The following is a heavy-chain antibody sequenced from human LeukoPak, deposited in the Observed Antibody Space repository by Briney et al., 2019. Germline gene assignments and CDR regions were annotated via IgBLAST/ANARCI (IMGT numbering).Heavy chain of an antibody. CDR3: SSGLSVLRSNNTPVDV. J-gene: IGHJ6*04. D-gene: IGHD4-17*01. CDR2: IRSKANNYAT. CDR1: GFTFSSYG. Sequence: GGSLRLSCAASGFTFSSYGMHWVRQASGKGLEWVGRIRSKANNYATTYAASVKGRFTISRDDSKNTAYLQMNSLKTGDTAVYFCSSGLSVLRSNNTPVDVWGKGTTVTISS. V-gene: IGHV3-73*01.